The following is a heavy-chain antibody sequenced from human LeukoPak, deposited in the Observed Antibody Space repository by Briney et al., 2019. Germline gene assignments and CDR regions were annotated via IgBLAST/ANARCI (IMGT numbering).Heavy chain of an antibody. CDR1: GFTFSSYA. D-gene: IGHD3-22*01. Sequence: PGRSLRLSCAASGFTFSSYAMHWVRQAPGKGLEWMAFIRDNGNTRYYADSVKGRFTISRDNAKNSLYLQMNSLRAEDTAVYYCARECSSGLGCYFDYWGQGTLVTVSS. CDR3: ARECSSGLGCYFDY. J-gene: IGHJ4*02. CDR2: IRDNGNTR. V-gene: IGHV3-30*04.